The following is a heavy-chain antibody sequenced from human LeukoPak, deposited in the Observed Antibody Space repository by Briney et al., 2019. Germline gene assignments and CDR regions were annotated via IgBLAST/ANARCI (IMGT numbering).Heavy chain of an antibody. CDR2: ISGSGGST. V-gene: IGHV3-23*01. J-gene: IGHJ3*02. D-gene: IGHD3-22*01. CDR3: AKGEDITMIVVANDAFDI. CDR1: GFTFSSYA. Sequence: GGSLRLSCAASGFTFSSYARSWVRQAPGKGLEWVSAISGSGGSTYYADSVKGRFTISRDNSKNTLYLQMNSLRAEDTAVYYCAKGEDITMIVVANDAFDIWGQGTMVTVSS.